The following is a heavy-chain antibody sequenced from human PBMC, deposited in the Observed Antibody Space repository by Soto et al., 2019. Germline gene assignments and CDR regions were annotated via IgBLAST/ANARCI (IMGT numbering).Heavy chain of an antibody. V-gene: IGHV3-33*01. J-gene: IGHJ4*02. CDR3: ARDGSDYVNDY. D-gene: IGHD4-17*01. Sequence: QVQLVESGGGVVQPGRSLRLSCAASGFTFSSYGMHWVRQAPGKGLEWVAAIWYDGSNKYYADAVKGRFTSSRDNSKNTLYLQMNSLRAEDTAVYYCARDGSDYVNDYWGQGTLVTVSS. CDR1: GFTFSSYG. CDR2: IWYDGSNK.